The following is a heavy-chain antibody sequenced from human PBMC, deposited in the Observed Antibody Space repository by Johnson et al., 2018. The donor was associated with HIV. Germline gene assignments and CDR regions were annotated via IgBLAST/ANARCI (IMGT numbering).Heavy chain of an antibody. V-gene: IGHV3-23*04. CDR3: AKGKGVGPDYAFDI. Sequence: VQVVESGGGLVQPEESLRLSCAASGFTFSSYSMTWVRQAPGKGLEWVSVVSGSGGRTYYADSVKGRFTISRDNSKNTLYLQMNRLRFEDTAVYYCAKGKGVGPDYAFDIWGQGTMVTVSS. CDR2: VSGSGGRT. D-gene: IGHD2-21*02. J-gene: IGHJ3*02. CDR1: GFTFSSYS.